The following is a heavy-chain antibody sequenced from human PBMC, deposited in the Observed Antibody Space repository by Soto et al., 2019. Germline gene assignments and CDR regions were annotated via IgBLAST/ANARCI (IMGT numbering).Heavy chain of an antibody. D-gene: IGHD3-22*01. CDR2: ISAYNGNT. V-gene: IGHV1-18*01. Sequence: SVKVSCKASGYTFTSYGISWVRQAPGQGLEWMGWISAYNGNTNYAQKLQGRVTMTTDTSTSTAYMGLRSLRSDDTAVYYCARDLSWSGDSSGLHDYWGQGTLVTVSS. J-gene: IGHJ4*02. CDR1: GYTFTSYG. CDR3: ARDLSWSGDSSGLHDY.